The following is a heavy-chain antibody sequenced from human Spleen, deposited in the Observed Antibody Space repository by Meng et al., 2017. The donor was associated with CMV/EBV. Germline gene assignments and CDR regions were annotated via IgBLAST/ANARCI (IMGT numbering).Heavy chain of an antibody. D-gene: IGHD2-2*02. Sequence: GESLKISCADSGFLFSSYSMNWVRQAPGKGLEWVSSISSSSNYIYYADSVKGRFTISRDNAKNSLYLQMNSLRAEDTAVYYCARDEPAAILGPYYYGMDVWGQGTTVTVSS. V-gene: IGHV3-21*01. CDR1: GFLFSSYS. J-gene: IGHJ6*02. CDR3: ARDEPAAILGPYYYGMDV. CDR2: ISSSSNYI.